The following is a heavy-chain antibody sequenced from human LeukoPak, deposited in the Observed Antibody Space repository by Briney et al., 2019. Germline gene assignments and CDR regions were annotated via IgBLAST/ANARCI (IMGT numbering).Heavy chain of an antibody. Sequence: GRSLRLSCVASGITSSNYGMHWVRQAPGKGLEWVSVAWYDGTNEDYADSVKGRFTVSRDISKHTLYLQMNSLRVDDTAVYYCAKPRSAFAYDFDYWGQGTLVTVSS. D-gene: IGHD4-17*01. V-gene: IGHV3-33*06. CDR2: AWYDGTNE. CDR1: GITSSNYG. CDR3: AKPRSAFAYDFDY. J-gene: IGHJ4*02.